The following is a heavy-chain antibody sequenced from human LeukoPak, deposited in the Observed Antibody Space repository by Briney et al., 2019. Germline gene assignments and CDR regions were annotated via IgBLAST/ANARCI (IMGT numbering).Heavy chain of an antibody. V-gene: IGHV3-64*01. D-gene: IGHD3-22*01. CDR3: ARALWGYYDSSGYYYFDY. J-gene: IGHJ4*02. Sequence: PGGSLRLSCAASGFTFSSYAMHWVRQAPGKGLEYVSAISSNGGSTYYANSVKGRFTISGDNSKNTLYLQMGSPRAEDMAVYYCARALWGYYDSSGYYYFDYWGQGTLVTVSS. CDR1: GFTFSSYA. CDR2: ISSNGGST.